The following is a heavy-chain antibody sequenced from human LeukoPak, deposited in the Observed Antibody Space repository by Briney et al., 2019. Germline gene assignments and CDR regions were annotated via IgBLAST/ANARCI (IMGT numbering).Heavy chain of an antibody. D-gene: IGHD6-6*01. CDR1: GGSISSSSYY. CDR3: ARVAFEYSSSSKAYYYYMDV. CDR2: IYYSGST. Sequence: PSETLSLTCTVSGGSISSSSYYWGWIRQPPGTGLEWIGSIYYSGSTYYNPSLKSRVTISVDTSKNQFSLKLSSVTAADTAVYYCARVAFEYSSSSKAYYYYMDVWGKGTTVTVSS. V-gene: IGHV4-39*07. J-gene: IGHJ6*03.